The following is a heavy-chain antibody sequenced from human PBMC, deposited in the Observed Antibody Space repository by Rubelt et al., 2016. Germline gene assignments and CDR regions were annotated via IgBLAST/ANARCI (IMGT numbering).Heavy chain of an antibody. CDR3: ARGYCSGGSCYYFDY. D-gene: IGHD2-15*01. V-gene: IGHV1-3*01. Sequence: QVQLVQSGAEVKKPGASVKVSCKASGYTFTSYAMHWVRQAPGQRLEWMGWINAGNGNTKYSQKCQGRGTITRDTSASPAYMEVSSPRSEDTAVYYCARGYCSGGSCYYFDYWGQGTLVTVSS. CDR1: GYTFTSYA. J-gene: IGHJ4*02. CDR2: INAGNGNT.